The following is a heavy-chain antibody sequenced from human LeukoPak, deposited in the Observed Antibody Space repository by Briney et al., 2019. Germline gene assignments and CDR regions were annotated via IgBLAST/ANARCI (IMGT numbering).Heavy chain of an antibody. CDR2: ISISGGTI. Sequence: GGSLRLSCAASGFTFSSYTMTWVRQAPGKGLEWLSCISISGGTIFYADSVKGRLTISRDNAKNSLYLQMNSLRDEDTAVYYCARGTGAYYYWGQGTLVTVSS. CDR3: ARGTGAYYY. J-gene: IGHJ4*02. CDR1: GFTFSSYT. D-gene: IGHD3-16*01. V-gene: IGHV3-48*02.